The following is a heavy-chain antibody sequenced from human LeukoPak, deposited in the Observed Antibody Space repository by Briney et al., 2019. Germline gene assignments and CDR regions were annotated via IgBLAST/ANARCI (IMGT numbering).Heavy chain of an antibody. CDR2: IWYDGSNK. Sequence: PGRSLRLSCAASGFTFSSYGMHWVRQAPGKGLEWVAVIWYDGSNKYYADSVKGRFTISRDNSKNTLYLQMNSLRAEDTAVYYCARERGVSNWFDPWGQGTLVTVSS. CDR3: ARERGVSNWFDP. D-gene: IGHD5/OR15-5a*01. V-gene: IGHV3-33*08. CDR1: GFTFSSYG. J-gene: IGHJ5*02.